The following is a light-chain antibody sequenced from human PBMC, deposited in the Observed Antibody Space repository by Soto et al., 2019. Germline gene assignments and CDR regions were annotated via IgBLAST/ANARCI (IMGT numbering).Light chain of an antibody. V-gene: IGKV1-5*03. CDR2: KAS. J-gene: IGKJ1*01. CDR3: QHYNSYSEA. CDR1: QGIRND. Sequence: IQMTQSPSSLSASVGDRVTITYRASQGIRNDLGWYQQKPGKAPKLLIYKASTLKSGVPSRFSGSGSGTEFTLTISSLQPDDFATYYCQHYNSYSEAFGQGTKVDIK.